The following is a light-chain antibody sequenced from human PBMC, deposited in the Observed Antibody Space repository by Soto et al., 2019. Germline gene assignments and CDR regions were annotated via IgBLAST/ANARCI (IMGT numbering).Light chain of an antibody. Sequence: QSVLTQPSSVSGSPGPSVTISCTGTSSDVGYYIYVSWYQHHPGKAPKLMIYDVTKRPSGVPDRFSGSKSGNTASLTISGLQSEDEDDYYCCSYAGSYTYVFGTGTKLTVL. CDR3: CSYAGSYTYV. V-gene: IGLV2-11*01. CDR1: SSDVGYYIY. CDR2: DVT. J-gene: IGLJ1*01.